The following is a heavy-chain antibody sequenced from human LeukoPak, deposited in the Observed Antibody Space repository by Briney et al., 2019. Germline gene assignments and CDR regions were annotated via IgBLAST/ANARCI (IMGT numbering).Heavy chain of an antibody. Sequence: GGSLSLSCAASGFTFSNYWMSWVRQAPGKGLEWVANIKEDGSEKYYVDSVKGRFTISRDNARNSLYLQMNSLRAEDTAVYYCASGRHLGYWGQGTLVTASS. CDR1: GFTFSNYW. D-gene: IGHD7-27*01. CDR3: ASGRHLGY. V-gene: IGHV3-7*01. J-gene: IGHJ4*02. CDR2: IKEDGSEK.